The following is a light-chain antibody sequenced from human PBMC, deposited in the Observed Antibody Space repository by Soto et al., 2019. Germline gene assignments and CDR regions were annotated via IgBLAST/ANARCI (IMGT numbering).Light chain of an antibody. J-gene: IGKJ1*01. Sequence: EIVLTQSPATLSLSPGERATLSCRASQSVSSYLAWYQQKPGQPPRLLIYDASNRATGIPARFSGSGSGTDFTLTISRLEPEDFAVYYCQQYGSSGTFGQGTKVDI. V-gene: IGKV3-11*01. CDR3: QQYGSSGT. CDR2: DAS. CDR1: QSVSSY.